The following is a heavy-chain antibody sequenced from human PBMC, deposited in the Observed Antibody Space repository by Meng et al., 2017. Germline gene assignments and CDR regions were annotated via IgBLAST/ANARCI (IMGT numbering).Heavy chain of an antibody. J-gene: IGHJ4*02. V-gene: IGHV4-34*01. CDR1: GGSFSGYY. D-gene: IGHD2-15*01. CDR2: INHSGST. CDR3: ARGLGYCSGGSSC. Sequence: VQLQQWGAGMLKPSETLSLTCAVYGGSFSGYYLSWIRQPPGKGLEWIGEINHSGSTNYNPSLKSRVTISVDTSKNQFSLRLSSVTAADTAVYYCARGLGYCSGGSSCWGQGTLVTVSS.